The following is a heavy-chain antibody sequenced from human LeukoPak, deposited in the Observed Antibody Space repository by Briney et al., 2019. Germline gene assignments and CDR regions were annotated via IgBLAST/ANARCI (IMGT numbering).Heavy chain of an antibody. J-gene: IGHJ4*02. V-gene: IGHV1-69*06. CDR2: IIPIFGTA. CDR1: GGTFSSYA. Sequence: ASVKVSCKASGGTFSSYAISWVRQAPGQGLEWMGGIIPIFGTANYAQKFQGRVTITADKSTCTAYMELSSLRSEDTAVYYCARVGCSGGSCHSWFDYWGQGTLVTVSS. CDR3: ARVGCSGGSCHSWFDY. D-gene: IGHD2-15*01.